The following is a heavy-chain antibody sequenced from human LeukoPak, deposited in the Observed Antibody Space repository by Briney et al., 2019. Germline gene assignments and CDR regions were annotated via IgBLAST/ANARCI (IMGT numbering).Heavy chain of an antibody. D-gene: IGHD3-10*01. V-gene: IGHV3-30*18. Sequence: GGSLRLSCAASGFTFSSYGMHWVRQAPGKGLEWVAVISYDGSNKYYADSVKGRFTISRDNSKNTLYLQMNSLRAEDTAVYYCAKPATGWFGELDFDYWGQGTLVTVSS. CDR1: GFTFSSYG. CDR3: AKPATGWFGELDFDY. J-gene: IGHJ4*02. CDR2: ISYDGSNK.